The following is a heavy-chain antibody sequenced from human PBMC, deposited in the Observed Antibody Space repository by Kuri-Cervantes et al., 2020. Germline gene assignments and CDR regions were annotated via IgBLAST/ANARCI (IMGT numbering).Heavy chain of an antibody. CDR1: GGSFSCYY. CDR2: INHSGST. D-gene: IGHD2-2*01. Sequence: ARSLRLSCAVYGGSFSCYYWSWIRQPPGKGMEWIGEINHSGSTNYNPSLKSRVTISVDTSKNQFSLKLSAVTAADTAVYYCARAPHCSSTSCSGDYFDYWGQGTLVTVSS. J-gene: IGHJ4*02. CDR3: ARAPHCSSTSCSGDYFDY. V-gene: IGHV4-34*01.